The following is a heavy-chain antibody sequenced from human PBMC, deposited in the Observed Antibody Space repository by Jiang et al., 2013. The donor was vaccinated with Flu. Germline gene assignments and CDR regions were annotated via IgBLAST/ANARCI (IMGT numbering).Heavy chain of an antibody. CDR1: GFSLNTKEVG. Sequence: TLTLTCTVSGFSLNTKEVGVGWIRQPPGKALEWLALIYWDGDKRYIPSLKGRLAITKDTSKNQVVLTMTNVDPVDTATYYCAHRSGAYGPGSYFDYWGQGTLVTVSS. J-gene: IGHJ4*02. CDR2: IYWDGDK. V-gene: IGHV2-5*02. CDR3: AHRSGAYGPGSYFDY. D-gene: IGHD3-10*01.